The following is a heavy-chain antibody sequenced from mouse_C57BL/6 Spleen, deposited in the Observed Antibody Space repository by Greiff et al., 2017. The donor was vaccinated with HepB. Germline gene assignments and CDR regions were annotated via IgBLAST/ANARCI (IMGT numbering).Heavy chain of an antibody. V-gene: IGHV1-74*01. CDR2: IHPSDSDT. CDR3: AIERAGKEWFAY. Sequence: VQLQQPGAELVRPGSSVKLSCKASGYTFTSYWMHWVKQRPGQGLEWIGRIHPSDSDTNYNQKFKGKSTLTVDKSSSTAYMQLSSLTSEDSAVYYCAIERAGKEWFAYWGQGTLVTVSA. CDR1: GYTFTSYW. D-gene: IGHD3-3*01. J-gene: IGHJ3*01.